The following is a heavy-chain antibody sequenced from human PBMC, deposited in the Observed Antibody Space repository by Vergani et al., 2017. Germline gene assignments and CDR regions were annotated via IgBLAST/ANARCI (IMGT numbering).Heavy chain of an antibody. Sequence: VQLVESGGGLVQPGGSLRLSCAASGFTFSTYEMNWVRQAPGKGLEGVSYISTSGSTIYYADSVKGRFTISRDNAKNSLYLQMNSLRAEDTAIYYCARRLPLWGFDYWGQGTLVTVSS. CDR3: ARRLPLWGFDY. V-gene: IGHV3-48*03. CDR2: ISTSGSTI. CDR1: GFTFSTYE. D-gene: IGHD3-16*01. J-gene: IGHJ4*02.